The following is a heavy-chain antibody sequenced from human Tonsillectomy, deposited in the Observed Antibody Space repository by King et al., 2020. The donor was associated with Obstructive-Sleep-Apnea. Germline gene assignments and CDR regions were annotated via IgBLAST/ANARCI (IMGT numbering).Heavy chain of an antibody. Sequence: VQLVESGAEVKKSGASVKVSCTASGYIFTSYGISWVRQAPGQGLEWMGWISAYNDNTNFAQKLQGRVTMTTDTSTSTAYMELRSLRPDDTAVYYCARDRLGATVSQGMDVWGQGTTVTVSS. CDR2: ISAYNDNT. CDR1: GYIFTSYG. D-gene: IGHD4-17*01. J-gene: IGHJ6*02. CDR3: ARDRLGATVSQGMDV. V-gene: IGHV1-18*01.